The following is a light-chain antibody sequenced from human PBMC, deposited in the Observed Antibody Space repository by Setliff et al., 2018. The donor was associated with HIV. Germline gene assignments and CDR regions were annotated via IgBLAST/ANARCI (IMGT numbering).Light chain of an antibody. CDR2: EVS. CDR3: SSYSSSRPRV. CDR1: SSDVGGHNS. J-gene: IGLJ1*01. Sequence: QSALTQPASVSGSPGQSITTACTGTSSDVGGHNSVSWYQQHPGKAPKLMISEVSNRPSGVSNRFSGSKSGNTASLTIAGLQPEDEADYYCSSYSSSRPRVFGTGTKVTVL. V-gene: IGLV2-14*01.